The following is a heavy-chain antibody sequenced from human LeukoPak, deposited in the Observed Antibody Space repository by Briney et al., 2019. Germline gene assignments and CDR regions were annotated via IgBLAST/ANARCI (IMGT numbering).Heavy chain of an antibody. D-gene: IGHD2-8*01. Sequence: ASVKVSCKTYGYTFTNYGISWVRQAPGQGLEWMGWISPYNGNTIYAQKLQGRVTVTTDTSTSTAYMELRSLRSDDTAVYYCTRTVLDCKNGVCYDYWGQGTLVTVSS. CDR3: TRTVLDCKNGVCYDY. J-gene: IGHJ4*02. CDR2: ISPYNGNT. V-gene: IGHV1-18*01. CDR1: GYTFTNYG.